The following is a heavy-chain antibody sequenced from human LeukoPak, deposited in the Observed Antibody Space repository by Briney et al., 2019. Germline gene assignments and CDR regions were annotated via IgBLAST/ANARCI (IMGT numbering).Heavy chain of an antibody. CDR2: ISWNSGSI. CDR3: AKDIIEGSVAGTNCFDY. D-gene: IGHD6-19*01. J-gene: IGHJ4*02. V-gene: IGHV3-9*01. CDR1: GFTFDDYA. Sequence: PGRSLRLSCAASGFTFDDYAMHWVRQAPGKGLEWVSGISWNSGSIGYADSVKGRFTISRDNAKNSLYLQMNSLRAEDTALYYCAKDIIEGSVAGTNCFDYWGQGTLVTVSS.